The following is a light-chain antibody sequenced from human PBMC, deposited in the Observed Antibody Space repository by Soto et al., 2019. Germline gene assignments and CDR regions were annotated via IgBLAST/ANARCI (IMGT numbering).Light chain of an antibody. V-gene: IGLV2-14*01. CDR1: SSDVGGYDY. Sequence: QSALTQPASVSGSPGQSITISCTGTSSDVGGYDYVSWYQLHPGKAPKLMVFEVSNRPSGVSYRFSGFKSGNTASLTISGLQAEDEAYYFCRSYSISTAYLFGTGTKVTVL. J-gene: IGLJ1*01. CDR3: RSYSISTAYL. CDR2: EVS.